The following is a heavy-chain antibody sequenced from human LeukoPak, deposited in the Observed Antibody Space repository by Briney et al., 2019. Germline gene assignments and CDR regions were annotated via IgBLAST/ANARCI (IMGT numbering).Heavy chain of an antibody. CDR3: ARDLLWFGEFRNWFDP. Sequence: SETLSLTCTVSGGSISSYYWSWIRKPAGKGLEWIGRIYTSGSTNYNPSLKSRVTMSVDTSKNQFSLKLSSVTAADTAVYYCARDLLWFGEFRNWFDPWGQGTLVTVSS. CDR1: GGSISSYY. J-gene: IGHJ5*02. V-gene: IGHV4-4*07. CDR2: IYTSGST. D-gene: IGHD3-10*01.